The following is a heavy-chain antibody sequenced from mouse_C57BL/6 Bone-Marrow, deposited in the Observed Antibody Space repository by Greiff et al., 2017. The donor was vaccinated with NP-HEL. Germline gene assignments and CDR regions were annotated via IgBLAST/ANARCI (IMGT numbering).Heavy chain of an antibody. J-gene: IGHJ3*01. CDR3: ARDVEWAWFAY. CDR2: INPNNGGT. V-gene: IGHV1-22*01. Sequence: SRHELPPPFSSFPLSFHSSLYTFTYYNMHFFNHIPGKGLEWIGYINPNNGGTSYNQKFKGKATLTVNKSSSTAYMELRSLTSEDSAVYYCARDVEWAWFAYWGQGTMVTVSA. CDR1: LYTFTYYN.